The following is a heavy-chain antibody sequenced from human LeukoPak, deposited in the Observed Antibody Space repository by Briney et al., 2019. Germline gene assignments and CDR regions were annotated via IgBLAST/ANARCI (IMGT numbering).Heavy chain of an antibody. J-gene: IGHJ4*02. D-gene: IGHD3-16*01. CDR1: GFTFSSYA. Sequence: GGSLRLSCAASGFTFSSYAMSWVRQAPGKGLEWVSAISGSGGSTYYADPVKGRFTISRDNSKNTLYLQMNSLRAEDTAVYYCASLSPYTTAIDYWGQGTLVTVSS. CDR3: ASLSPYTTAIDY. V-gene: IGHV3-23*01. CDR2: ISGSGGST.